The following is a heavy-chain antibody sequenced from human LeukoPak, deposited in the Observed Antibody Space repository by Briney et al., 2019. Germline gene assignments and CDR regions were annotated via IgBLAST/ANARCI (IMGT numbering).Heavy chain of an antibody. D-gene: IGHD1-26*01. V-gene: IGHV3-11*01. CDR2: IPTSGISV. J-gene: IGHJ4*02. CDR3: TRAVGLGPGAHFDQ. CDR1: GFSFSRYY. Sequence: GGSLRLSCAASGFSFSRYYMSWVRQTPGKALEWISYIPTSGISVQYADSVRGRFTASRDDAENSLHLQMDSLRVEDTAVYYCTRAVGLGPGAHFDQWGQGALVIVSS.